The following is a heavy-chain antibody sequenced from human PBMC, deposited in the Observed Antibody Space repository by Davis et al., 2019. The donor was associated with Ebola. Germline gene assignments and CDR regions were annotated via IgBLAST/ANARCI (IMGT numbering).Heavy chain of an antibody. V-gene: IGHV3-7*03. CDR3: TLNWGSGAFDF. J-gene: IGHJ3*01. D-gene: IGHD7-27*01. Sequence: GESLKISCAASGFTFSSYWMSWVRQAPGKVLEWVANIKQDGSEKYYVDSVKGRFTISRDNAKNSLYLQMNSLRAEDTAVYYCTLNWGSGAFDFWGQGAMVTVSS. CDR1: GFTFSSYW. CDR2: IKQDGSEK.